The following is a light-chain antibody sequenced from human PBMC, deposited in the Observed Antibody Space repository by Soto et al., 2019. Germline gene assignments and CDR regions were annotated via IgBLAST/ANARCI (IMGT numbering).Light chain of an antibody. Sequence: IVLTQSPDSLAVSLGERASINCKSSQSLLFTSNNHDYLAWYQQKPGQPPKLLFYWASIRNYGVPDRFSGSGSGTDFTLTISSLQAEDVALYYCLQHYENTPYTFGQGTKLEIK. V-gene: IGKV4-1*01. CDR3: LQHYENTPYT. J-gene: IGKJ2*01. CDR1: QSLLFTSNNHDY. CDR2: WAS.